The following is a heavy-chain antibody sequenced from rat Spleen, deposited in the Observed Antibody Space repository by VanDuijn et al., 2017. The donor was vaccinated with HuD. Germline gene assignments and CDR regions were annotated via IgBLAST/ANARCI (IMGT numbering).Heavy chain of an antibody. Sequence: QVQLKESGPGLMQPSETLSLTCTVSGFSLTSYHVSWVRQPPGKGLEWMGVIWGDGSTAYNSALKSRLSISRDTSKSQVFLKMSSLKTEDTATYYWARTRLLQWFDYWGQGVMVTVAS. J-gene: IGHJ2*01. V-gene: IGHV2-32*01. CDR2: IWGDGST. D-gene: IGHD1-1*01. CDR3: ARTRLLQWFDY. CDR1: GFSLTSYH.